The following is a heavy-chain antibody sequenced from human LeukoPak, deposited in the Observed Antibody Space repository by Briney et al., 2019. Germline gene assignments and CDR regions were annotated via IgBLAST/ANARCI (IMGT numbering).Heavy chain of an antibody. Sequence: YPSETLSLTCAVSGGSISSSNWWSWVRQPPGKGLEWIGEIYHSGSTNYNPSLKSRVTISVDKSKNQFSLKLSSVTAADTAVYYCARESSTVVYGSGSYAVDYWGQGTLVTVSS. D-gene: IGHD3-10*01. J-gene: IGHJ4*02. CDR1: GGSISSSNW. CDR3: ARESSTVVYGSGSYAVDY. CDR2: IYHSGST. V-gene: IGHV4-4*02.